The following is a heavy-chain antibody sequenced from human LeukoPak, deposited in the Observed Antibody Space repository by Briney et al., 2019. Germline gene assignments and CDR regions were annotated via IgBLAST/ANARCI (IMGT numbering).Heavy chain of an antibody. CDR3: ARVVGTLNRAFDI. J-gene: IGHJ3*02. Sequence: PSQTLSLTCTVSGGSISSGDYYWSWIRQPPGKGLEWIGRIYTSGSTNYNPSLKSRVTISVDTSKNQFSLKLSSVTAADTAVYYCARVVGTLNRAFDIWGQGTMVTVSS. CDR1: GGSISSGDYY. V-gene: IGHV4-61*02. D-gene: IGHD1-26*01. CDR2: IYTSGST.